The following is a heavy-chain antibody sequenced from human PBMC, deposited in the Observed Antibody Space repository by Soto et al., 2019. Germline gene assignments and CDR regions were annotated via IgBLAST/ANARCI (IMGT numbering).Heavy chain of an antibody. CDR1: GGSISSSSYY. J-gene: IGHJ6*02. CDR2: IYYSGST. CDR3: ARRLYYDSSGFEGGGMDV. Sequence: SETLSLTCTVSGGSISSSSYYWGWIRQPPGKGLEWIGSIYYSGSTYYNPSLKSRVTISVDTSKKQFSLKLSSVTAADTAVYYCARRLYYDSSGFEGGGMDVWGQGTTVTVSS. V-gene: IGHV4-39*01. D-gene: IGHD3-22*01.